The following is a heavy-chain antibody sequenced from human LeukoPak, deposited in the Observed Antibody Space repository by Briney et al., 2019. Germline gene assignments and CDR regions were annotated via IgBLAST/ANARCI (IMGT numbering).Heavy chain of an antibody. J-gene: IGHJ4*02. CDR2: VHLDGRT. CDR3: AREGGFYRPLDY. CDR1: GGSVINTNW. V-gene: IGHV4-4*02. D-gene: IGHD3-3*01. Sequence: SETLSLTCGVSGGSVINTNWWTWVRQPPGKGLEWIGEVHLDGRTNYNPSLESRLTMSVDMSENQVSLKLTSVTAADTAVYYCAREGGFYRPLDYSGQGTLVTVSS.